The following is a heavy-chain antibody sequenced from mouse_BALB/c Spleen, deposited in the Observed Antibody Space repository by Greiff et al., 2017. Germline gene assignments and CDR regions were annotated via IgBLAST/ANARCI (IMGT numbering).Heavy chain of an antibody. V-gene: IGHV1-54*01. Sequence: QVQLQQSGAELVRPGTSVKVSCKASGYAFTNYLIEWVKQRPGQGLEWIGVINPGSGGTNYNEKFKGKATLTADKSSSTAYMQLSSLTSDDSAVYFCARKELYDGYYDAMDYWGQGTSVTVSS. CDR3: ARKELYDGYYDAMDY. CDR2: INPGSGGT. J-gene: IGHJ4*01. CDR1: GYAFTNYL. D-gene: IGHD2-3*01.